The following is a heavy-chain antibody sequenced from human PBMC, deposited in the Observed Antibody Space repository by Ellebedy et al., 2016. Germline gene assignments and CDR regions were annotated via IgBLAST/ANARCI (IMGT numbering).Heavy chain of an antibody. Sequence: SGPTLVXPTQTLTLTCTFSGFSLTTTGMCVSWIRQPPGKALEWLAFIDWDADDYYSASLETRLTISRDISTNQVALTMTNMDPVDTATYFCARTIYASGTYYFDFWGHGTPVTVSS. CDR2: IDWDADD. CDR3: ARTIYASGTYYFDF. J-gene: IGHJ4*01. V-gene: IGHV2-70*01. CDR1: GFSLTTTGMC. D-gene: IGHD3-10*01.